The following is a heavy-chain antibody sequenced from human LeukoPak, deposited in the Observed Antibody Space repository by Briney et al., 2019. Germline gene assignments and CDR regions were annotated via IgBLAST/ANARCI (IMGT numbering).Heavy chain of an antibody. V-gene: IGHV3-23*01. Sequence: GGSLRLSRAASGLTFSTYAMSWVRQAPGKGLEWVSVISGSGGSTFYADSVKGRFTIPRDNSKNTLYLQINSLTAEDTAIYYCAKSPVVVGAAVAVRFFDDWGQGTLVAVSS. CDR1: GLTFSTYA. J-gene: IGHJ4*02. CDR3: AKSPVVVGAAVAVRFFDD. CDR2: ISGSGGST. D-gene: IGHD2-15*01.